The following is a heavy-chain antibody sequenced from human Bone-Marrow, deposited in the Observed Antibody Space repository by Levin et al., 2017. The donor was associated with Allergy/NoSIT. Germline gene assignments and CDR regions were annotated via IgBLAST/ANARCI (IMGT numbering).Heavy chain of an antibody. CDR3: ARDWGSHPGN. J-gene: IGHJ4*02. CDR1: GGSISSDHW. D-gene: IGHD3-16*01. Sequence: TSSETLSLTCAVSGGSISSDHWWSWVRQPPGKGLEWIGEISNGGSTNYSPSLKSRVTISLDKSKNHFSLRLTSVTAADTAVYYCARDWGSHPGNWGQGTLVSVSS. V-gene: IGHV4-4*02. CDR2: ISNGGST.